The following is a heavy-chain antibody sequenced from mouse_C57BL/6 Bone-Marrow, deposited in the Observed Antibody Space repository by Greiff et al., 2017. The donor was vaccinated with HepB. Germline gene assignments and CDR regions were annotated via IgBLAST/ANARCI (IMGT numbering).Heavy chain of an antibody. CDR3: ARRLRPYYYAMDY. V-gene: IGHV5-12*01. CDR1: GFTFSDYY. Sequence: EVKLVESGGGLVQPGGSLKLSCAAYGFTFSDYYMYWVRQTPEKRLEWVAYISNGGGSTYYPDTVKGRFTISRDNAKNTLYLQMSRLKSEDTAMYYCARRLRPYYYAMDYWGQGTSVTVSS. CDR2: ISNGGGST. J-gene: IGHJ4*01. D-gene: IGHD3-2*02.